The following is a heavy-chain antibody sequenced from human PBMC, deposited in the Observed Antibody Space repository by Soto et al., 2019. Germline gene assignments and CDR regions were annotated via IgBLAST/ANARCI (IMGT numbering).Heavy chain of an antibody. CDR2: ISYDGSNK. CDR3: AKEGITGTKRAGPFDY. V-gene: IGHV3-30*18. D-gene: IGHD1-7*01. Sequence: GGSLRLSCAASGFTFSSYGMHWVRQAPGKGLEWVAVISYDGSNKYYADSVKGRFTISRDNSKNTLYLQMNSLRAEDTAVYYCAKEGITGTKRAGPFDYWGQGTLVTVSS. CDR1: GFTFSSYG. J-gene: IGHJ4*02.